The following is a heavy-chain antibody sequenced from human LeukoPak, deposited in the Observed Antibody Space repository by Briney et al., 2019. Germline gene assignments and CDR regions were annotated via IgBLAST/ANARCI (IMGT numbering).Heavy chain of an antibody. V-gene: IGHV4-61*01. CDR1: GGSVSSGSYY. Sequence: NTSETLSLTCTVSGGSVSSGSYYWSWIRQPPGKGREWIGYIYYSGSTNYNPSLKSRVTISVDTPKNQFSLKLSSVTAADTAVSYCARSIDCSSTSCYWGYYYGMDVWGQGTTVTVSS. CDR3: ARSIDCSSTSCYWGYYYGMDV. D-gene: IGHD2-2*01. CDR2: IYYSGST. J-gene: IGHJ6*02.